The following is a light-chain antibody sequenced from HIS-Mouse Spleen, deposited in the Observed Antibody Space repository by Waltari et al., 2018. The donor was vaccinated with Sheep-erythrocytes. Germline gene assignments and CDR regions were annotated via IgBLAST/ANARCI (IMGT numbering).Light chain of an antibody. J-gene: IGLJ1*01. CDR1: SSDVGGYNY. CDR2: GVS. V-gene: IGLV2-11*01. CDR3: CSYAGSYNHV. Sequence: QSALTQPRSVSGSPGQSVTISCTGTSSDVGGYNYVSWYQQHPGKAPNLMIYGVSKRPSGVPARFSGSKSGNTASLTISGLQAEDEADYYCCSYAGSYNHVFATGTKVTVL.